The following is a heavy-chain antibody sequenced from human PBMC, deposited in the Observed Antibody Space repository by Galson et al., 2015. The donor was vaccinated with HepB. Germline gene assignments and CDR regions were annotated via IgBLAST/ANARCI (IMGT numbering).Heavy chain of an antibody. CDR1: GFSFSTNN. J-gene: IGHJ4*02. D-gene: IGHD1-1*01. V-gene: IGHV3-30-3*01. CDR2: ISPDGDTA. CDR3: ARDLKWNYDD. Sequence: SLRLSCAASGFSFSTNNMHWVRQAPVKGLEWLAIISPDGDTAFYADSVKGRFTISRDNSKSTLFLQVDSLRPEDTAVYYLARDLKWNYDDWGQGTLVTVAS.